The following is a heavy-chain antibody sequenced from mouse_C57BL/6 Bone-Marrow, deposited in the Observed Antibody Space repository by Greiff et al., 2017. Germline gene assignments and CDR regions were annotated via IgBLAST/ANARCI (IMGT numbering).Heavy chain of an antibody. CDR2: IWSGGST. D-gene: IGHD1-1*01. CDR3: ARNYYGSGSWFAY. J-gene: IGHJ3*01. V-gene: IGHV2-2*01. Sequence: QFQLQQSGPGLVQPSQSLSITCTVSGFSLTSYGVHWVRQSPGKGLEWLGVIWSGGSTDYNAAFISRLSIRKDNSKSQVFFEINSMQADETAIYYCARNYYGSGSWFAYWGQGTLVTVSA. CDR1: GFSLTSYG.